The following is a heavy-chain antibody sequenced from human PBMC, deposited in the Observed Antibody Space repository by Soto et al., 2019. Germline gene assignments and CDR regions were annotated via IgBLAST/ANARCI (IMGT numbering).Heavy chain of an antibody. D-gene: IGHD2-15*01. CDR2: IYYSGST. Sequence: SETLSLTCTVSGGSISSYYWSWIRQPPGKGLEWIGYIYYSGSTNYNPSLKSRVTISVDTSKNQFSLKLSSVTAADTAVYYCARVIGYCSGGSCNWFDPWGQGTLVTVSS. CDR3: ARVIGYCSGGSCNWFDP. CDR1: GGSISSYY. J-gene: IGHJ5*02. V-gene: IGHV4-59*01.